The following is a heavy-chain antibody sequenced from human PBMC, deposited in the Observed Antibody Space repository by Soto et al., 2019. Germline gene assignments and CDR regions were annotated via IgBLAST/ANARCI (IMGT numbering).Heavy chain of an antibody. J-gene: IGHJ4*02. Sequence: QVQLQESGPGLVKPSQTLSLTCTVSGGSISRSGYFWSWIRQHPGKGLEWIGYIYDSGSTYYNPSLKSRVSLSVDTAQNQVSLDLTSVTAGDTGMYYWAGSSRSYLDYWGQGTLVTVSS. CDR3: AGSSRSYLDY. CDR2: IYDSGST. V-gene: IGHV4-31*03. CDR1: GGSISRSGYF.